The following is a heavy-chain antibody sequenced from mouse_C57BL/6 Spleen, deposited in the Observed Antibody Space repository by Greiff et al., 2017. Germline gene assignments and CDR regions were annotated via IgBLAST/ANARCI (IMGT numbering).Heavy chain of an antibody. J-gene: IGHJ4*01. CDR1: GSTFTRYW. Sequence: VQLQQPGAELLTPGASVKMSCKASGSTFTRYWITWVKQRPGQGLEWIGDIYPGSGSTNYNEKFKSKATLTVDTSASTAYMQLSSLTSEDSAVYYCARYSYYAMDYWGQGTSVTVSS. V-gene: IGHV1-55*01. CDR3: ARYSYYAMDY. CDR2: IYPGSGST.